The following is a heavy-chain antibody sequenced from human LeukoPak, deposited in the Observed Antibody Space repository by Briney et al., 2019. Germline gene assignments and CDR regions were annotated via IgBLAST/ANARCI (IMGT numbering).Heavy chain of an antibody. D-gene: IGHD2-2*02. CDR2: INPADSEI. CDR1: GYSFTNSW. J-gene: IGHJ4*02. Sequence: GESLKISCKGSGYSFTNSWIGWVRQMPGKGLELMGIINPADSEIRYSPSLQGQVTISVDKSISTAYLQWSSLKASDTAMYYCSRQGCTTTSCHTIDSWGQGTLVTVSS. CDR3: SRQGCTTTSCHTIDS. V-gene: IGHV5-51*01.